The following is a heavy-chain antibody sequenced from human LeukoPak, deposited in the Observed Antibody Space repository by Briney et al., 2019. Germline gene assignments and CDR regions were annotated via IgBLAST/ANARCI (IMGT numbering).Heavy chain of an antibody. CDR2: IYYSGST. J-gene: IGHJ5*02. V-gene: IGHV4-59*01. CDR3: ARSGMVRGVNIRFDP. CDR1: GGSISSYY. Sequence: SETLSLTCTVSGGSISSYYWSWIRQPPGKGLEWIGYIYYSGSTNYNPSLKSRVTISVDTSKNQFSLKLSSVTAADTAVYYCARSGMVRGVNIRFDPWGQGTLVTVSS. D-gene: IGHD3-10*01.